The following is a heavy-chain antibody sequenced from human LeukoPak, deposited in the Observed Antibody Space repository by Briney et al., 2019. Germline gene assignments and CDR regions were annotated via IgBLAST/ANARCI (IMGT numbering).Heavy chain of an antibody. CDR1: GFTFSSYA. Sequence: GGSLRLSCAASGFTFSSYAMHWVRQAPGKGLEWVAVISYDGSNKYYADSVKGRFTISRDNSKNTLYLQMNSLRAEDTAVYYCARAGTPGYFDYWGQGTLVTVSS. CDR2: ISYDGSNK. D-gene: IGHD6-13*01. V-gene: IGHV3-30-3*01. CDR3: ARAGTPGYFDY. J-gene: IGHJ4*02.